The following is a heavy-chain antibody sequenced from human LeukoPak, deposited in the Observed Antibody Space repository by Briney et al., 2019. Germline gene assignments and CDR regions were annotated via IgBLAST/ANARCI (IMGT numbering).Heavy chain of an antibody. CDR1: GYSFTGYW. Sequence: GESLKISCKGSGYSFTGYWIGWVRQMPGKGLEWMGIIYPGDSDTRYSPSFQGQVTISADKSISTAYLQWSSLKASDTAMYYCARLFGGGPKTPPFDYWGQGTPVTVSS. D-gene: IGHD4-23*01. CDR2: IYPGDSDT. CDR3: ARLFGGGPKTPPFDY. J-gene: IGHJ4*02. V-gene: IGHV5-51*01.